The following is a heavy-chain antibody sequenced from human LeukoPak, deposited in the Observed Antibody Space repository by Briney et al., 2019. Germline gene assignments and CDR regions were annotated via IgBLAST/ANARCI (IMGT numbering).Heavy chain of an antibody. CDR2: ISYNGGYI. CDR1: GFSFRTYN. CDR3: ASHINVGDYYDSSGDPGPFDY. D-gene: IGHD3-22*01. Sequence: GGSLRLSCTASGFSFRTYNLHWVRQAPGKGLEWVAVISYNGGYIHYEDSVKGRFTISRDDSKNTLSLQMNSLRAEDTAVYYCASHINVGDYYDSSGDPGPFDYWGQGTLVTVSS. J-gene: IGHJ4*02. V-gene: IGHV3-33*01.